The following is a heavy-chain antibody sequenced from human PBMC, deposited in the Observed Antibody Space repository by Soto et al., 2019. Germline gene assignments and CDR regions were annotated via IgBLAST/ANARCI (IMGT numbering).Heavy chain of an antibody. D-gene: IGHD3-16*02. CDR3: EAEMTFGKLSVV. CDR1: GDTDTNYV. Sequence: QVQLVQSGTEVKKHGSSVKVSCKASGDTDTNYVISWVRQAPGQGLEWMGGIFPKFGTTYSAQKLQDRLTITADESTSTVYMQLSSLRLDDTAVYYCEAEMTFGKLSVVWGQGTTVTVSS. CDR2: IFPKFGTT. J-gene: IGHJ6*02. V-gene: IGHV1-69*01.